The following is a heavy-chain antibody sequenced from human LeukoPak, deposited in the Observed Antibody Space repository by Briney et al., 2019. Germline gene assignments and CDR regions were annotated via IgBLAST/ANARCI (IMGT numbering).Heavy chain of an antibody. V-gene: IGHV3-7*01. D-gene: IGHD3-22*01. J-gene: IGHJ3*02. CDR2: IKQDGSEK. CDR3: ARGWCYYDPRAFDI. Sequence: GGSLRLSCAASGFTFSSYWMSWVRQAPGKGLEWVANIKQDGSEKYYVDSVKGRFTISRDNAKNSLYLQMNSLRAEDTAVYYCARGWCYYDPRAFDIWGQGTMVTVSS. CDR1: GFTFSSYW.